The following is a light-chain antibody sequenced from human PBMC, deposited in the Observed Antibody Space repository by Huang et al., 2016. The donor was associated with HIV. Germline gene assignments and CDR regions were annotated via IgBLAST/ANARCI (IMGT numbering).Light chain of an antibody. Sequence: IVMTQSPATLSVSPGEGATLSCRASQSVSTNLAWYQHKPGQAHRLLIHGASTRATGVPARFSGSGSGTEFTLSISTLQSEDFAVYYCQQYNNWPPNTFGQGTKLEI. V-gene: IGKV3-15*01. J-gene: IGKJ2*01. CDR3: QQYNNWPPNT. CDR2: GAS. CDR1: QSVSTN.